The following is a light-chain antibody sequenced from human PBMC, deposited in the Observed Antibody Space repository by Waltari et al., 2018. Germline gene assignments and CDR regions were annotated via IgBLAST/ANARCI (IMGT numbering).Light chain of an antibody. CDR3: ASFAGSNTL. J-gene: IGLJ2*01. CDR2: EVS. Sequence: QSALTQPPSASGSPGQSVTMSCTGTSTDVGVYNYVSWYQQHPGKAPKLLIYEVSERPPGVHDRFSGSKSGNTASLTVSGLQPEDEADYYCASFAGSNTLFGGGTKLTVL. V-gene: IGLV2-8*01. CDR1: STDVGVYNY.